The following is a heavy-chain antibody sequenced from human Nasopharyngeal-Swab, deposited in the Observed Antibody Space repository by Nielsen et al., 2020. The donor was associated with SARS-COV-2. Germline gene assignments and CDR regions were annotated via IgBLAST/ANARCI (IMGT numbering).Heavy chain of an antibody. D-gene: IGHD6-13*01. V-gene: IGHV3-30*18. CDR2: ISYDGSNK. CDR1: GFTFSSYG. J-gene: IGHJ4*02. Sequence: GGCLRPSCAASGFTFSSYGMHWVRQAAGKGLEWVAVISYDGSNKYYADSVKGRFTISRDNSKNTLYLQMNSLRAEDTAVYYCAKAGAGSWYGDYWGQGTLVTVSS. CDR3: AKAGAGSWYGDY.